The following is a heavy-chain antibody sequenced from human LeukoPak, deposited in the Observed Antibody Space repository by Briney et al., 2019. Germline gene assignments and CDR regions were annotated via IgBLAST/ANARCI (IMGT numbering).Heavy chain of an antibody. Sequence: ASVKVSCKTSGYTFTSYGINWVRHATGQGLEWMGWMSPNSGDTGYAQKFQGRVTMTRDTSISTAYMELTSLRSEDTAIYYCARGPPNWGFDFWGQGALVTVSS. CDR1: GYTFTSYG. CDR3: ARGPPNWGFDF. V-gene: IGHV1-8*01. J-gene: IGHJ4*02. CDR2: MSPNSGDT. D-gene: IGHD7-27*01.